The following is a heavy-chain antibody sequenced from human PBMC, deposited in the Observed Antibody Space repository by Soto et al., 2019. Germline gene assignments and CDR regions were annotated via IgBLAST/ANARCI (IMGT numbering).Heavy chain of an antibody. Sequence: GASVKVSCKASGGTFSSYAISWVRQAPGQGLEWMGGIIPIFGTANYAQKFQGRVTITADESTSTAYMELSSLRSEDTAVYYCAGGGSGSYSEGVTAVNYYYYYGMDVWGQGTTVTVSS. V-gene: IGHV1-69*13. CDR2: IIPIFGTA. J-gene: IGHJ6*02. D-gene: IGHD3-10*01. CDR3: AGGGSGSYSEGVTAVNYYYYYGMDV. CDR1: GGTFSSYA.